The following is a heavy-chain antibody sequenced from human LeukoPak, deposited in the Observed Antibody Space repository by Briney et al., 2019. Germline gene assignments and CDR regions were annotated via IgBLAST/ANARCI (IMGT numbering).Heavy chain of an antibody. V-gene: IGHV3-30*02. CDR1: GFTFSSYA. Sequence: GGSLRLSCAASGFTFSSYAMHWVRQAPGKGLEWVAFIRYDGSNKYYADSVKGRFTISRDNSKNTLYLQMNSLRAEDTAVYYCAKDLTMVRGVIDYWGQGTLVTVSS. CDR2: IRYDGSNK. D-gene: IGHD3-10*01. CDR3: AKDLTMVRGVIDY. J-gene: IGHJ4*02.